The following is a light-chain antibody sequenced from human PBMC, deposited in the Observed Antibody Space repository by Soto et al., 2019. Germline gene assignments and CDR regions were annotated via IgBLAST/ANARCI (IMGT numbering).Light chain of an antibody. V-gene: IGKV3-20*01. CDR1: QSVSSTY. CDR3: HQYGSSSSRT. CDR2: GAS. Sequence: EIVLTQSPGTLSLSPGERATLSCRASQSVSSTYLAGYQQKPGQAPRRLIYGASSRATGSPDGCSGSGSGTAYTLTISRLEPEDFAVYYCHQYGSSSSRTFGGGTKVDIK. J-gene: IGKJ4*02.